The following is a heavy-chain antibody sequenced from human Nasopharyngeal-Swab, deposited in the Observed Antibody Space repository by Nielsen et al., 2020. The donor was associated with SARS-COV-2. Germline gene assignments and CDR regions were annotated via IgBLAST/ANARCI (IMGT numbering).Heavy chain of an antibody. CDR3: ARGAPNSMTYY. J-gene: IGHJ4*02. D-gene: IGHD2/OR15-2a*01. V-gene: IGHV1-2*06. Sequence: ASVKVSCKASGGTFSSYAISWVRQAPGQGLEWLGRINPNTGATSYAQKFQGRVTMTRDTSISTAYMDLSRLTSDDTAMYYCARGAPNSMTYYWGQGTLVTVSS. CDR2: INPNTGAT. CDR1: GGTFSSYA.